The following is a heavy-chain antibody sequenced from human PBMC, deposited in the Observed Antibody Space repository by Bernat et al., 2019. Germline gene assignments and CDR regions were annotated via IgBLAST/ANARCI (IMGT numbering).Heavy chain of an antibody. CDR1: GYTFTSYG. CDR3: ALITIFGGVDPYNWFDP. CDR2: IIPILGIA. J-gene: IGHJ5*02. Sequence: QVQLVQSGAEVKKPGASVKVSCKASGYTFTSYGISWVRQAPGQGLEWMGRIIPILGIANYAQKFQGRVTITADKSTSTAYMELSSLRSEDTAVYYCALITIFGGVDPYNWFDPWGQGTLVTVSS. V-gene: IGHV1-69*04. D-gene: IGHD3-3*01.